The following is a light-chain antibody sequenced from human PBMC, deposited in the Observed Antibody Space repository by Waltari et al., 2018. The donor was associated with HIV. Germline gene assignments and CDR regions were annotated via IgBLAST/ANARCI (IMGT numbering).Light chain of an antibody. Sequence: DIHLTQSPSSVSAPVGDTVTITCRASQDISSWLAWYQQKPGNAPKLLIYAAASLQGGVPSRFSGSGSGTDFTLTISSLQPEDFATYFCQQTGSFPLTFGGGTRVEIK. CDR3: QQTGSFPLT. J-gene: IGKJ4*01. V-gene: IGKV1D-12*01. CDR2: AAA. CDR1: QDISSW.